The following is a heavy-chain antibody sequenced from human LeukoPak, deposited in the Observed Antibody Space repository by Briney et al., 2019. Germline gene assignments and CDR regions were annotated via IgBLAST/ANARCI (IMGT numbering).Heavy chain of an antibody. D-gene: IGHD6-13*01. CDR1: GYIFTGYY. J-gene: IGHJ5*02. CDR2: ISAYNGNT. Sequence: ASVKVSCKASGYIFTGYYMHWVRQAPGQGLEWMGWISAYNGNTNYAQKLQGRVTMTTDTSTSTAYMELRSLRSDDTAVYYCARDQQQLDRDNWFDPWGQGTLVTVSS. CDR3: ARDQQQLDRDNWFDP. V-gene: IGHV1-18*04.